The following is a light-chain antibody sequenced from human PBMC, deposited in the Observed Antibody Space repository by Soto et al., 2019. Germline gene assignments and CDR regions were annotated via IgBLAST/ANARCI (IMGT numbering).Light chain of an antibody. J-gene: IGKJ2*01. CDR2: AAS. V-gene: IGKV1-39*01. Sequence: DIQMTQSPSSLSASVGDRVSITCRASQTIITYLHWYQQKPGKAPKLLISAASNLQSGVPSRFSGSGSETEFTLTISSVQPEDFATYYCQQSYSTPRTVGQGTKLEIK. CDR1: QTIITY. CDR3: QQSYSTPRT.